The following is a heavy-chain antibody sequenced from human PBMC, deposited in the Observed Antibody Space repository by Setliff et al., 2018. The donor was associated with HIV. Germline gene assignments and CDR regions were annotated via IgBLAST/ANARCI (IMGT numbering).Heavy chain of an antibody. CDR2: ISGSSSII. D-gene: IGHD7-27*01. Sequence: LSCAVSGFMFSGYSMNWVRQAPGKGLEWVSYISGSSSIIYYADSVKGRFTISRDNAKNSLDLQMNSLRAEDTAVYYCARETGPIDYWGQGTLVTVSS. CDR1: GFMFSGYS. V-gene: IGHV3-48*01. CDR3: ARETGPIDY. J-gene: IGHJ4*02.